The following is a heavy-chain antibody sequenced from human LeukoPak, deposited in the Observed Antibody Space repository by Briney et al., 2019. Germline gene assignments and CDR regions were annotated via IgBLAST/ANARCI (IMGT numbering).Heavy chain of an antibody. J-gene: IGHJ3*02. Sequence: GESLKISCKGSGYSFTTYWIGWVRQMAGKGLEWMGIIYLGDSDTRYSPSFQGQVTISADKSISTAYLQWSSLKASDTTMYYCTRGVQYGGNSYDAFDIWGQGTMVTVSS. V-gene: IGHV5-51*01. CDR3: TRGVQYGGNSYDAFDI. D-gene: IGHD4-23*01. CDR2: IYLGDSDT. CDR1: GYSFTTYW.